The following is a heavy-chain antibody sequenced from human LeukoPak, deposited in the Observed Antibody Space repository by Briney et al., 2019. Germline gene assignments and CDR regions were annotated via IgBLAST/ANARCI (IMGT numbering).Heavy chain of an antibody. CDR3: AGDGWYYGSGSSHDAFDI. J-gene: IGHJ3*02. V-gene: IGHV4-4*07. CDR2: IYTSGST. D-gene: IGHD3-10*01. CDR1: GGSISSYY. Sequence: PSETLSLTCTVSGGSISSYYWSWIRQPAGKGLEWIGRIYTSGSTNYNPSLKSRVTMSVDTSKNQFSLKLSSVTAADTAVYYCAGDGWYYGSGSSHDAFDIWGQGTMVTVSS.